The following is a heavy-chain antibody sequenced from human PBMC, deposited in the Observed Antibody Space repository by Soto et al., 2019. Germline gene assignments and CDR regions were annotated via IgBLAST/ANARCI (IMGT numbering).Heavy chain of an antibody. D-gene: IGHD3-22*01. J-gene: IGHJ4*02. CDR1: GGSIRDYY. CDR2: IYNTGTT. Sequence: PSETLSLTCTVSGGSIRDYYWGWIRQSPGKGLEWIGYIYNTGTTKYNPSLKSRVTISVDSSRNQFSLKLDSVTAADTAVYYCARLGGYYQAFDSWGQGTLVTVSS. CDR3: ARLGGYYQAFDS. V-gene: IGHV4-59*08.